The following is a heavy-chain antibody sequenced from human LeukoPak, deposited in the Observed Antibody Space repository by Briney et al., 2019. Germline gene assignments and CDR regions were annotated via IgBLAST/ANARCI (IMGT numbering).Heavy chain of an antibody. CDR1: GFSFNNDW. V-gene: IGHV3-7*01. CDR2: INQDGSEK. D-gene: IGHD3-16*01. J-gene: IGHJ4*02. CDR3: TRRLDE. Sequence: PGGSLRLSCATSGFSFNNDWMDWVRQAPGKGLEWVANINQDGSEKNCLDSVMGRFTITRDNAQNSLYLQMNGLRVEDTAVYYCTRRLDEWGQGTLVTVSS.